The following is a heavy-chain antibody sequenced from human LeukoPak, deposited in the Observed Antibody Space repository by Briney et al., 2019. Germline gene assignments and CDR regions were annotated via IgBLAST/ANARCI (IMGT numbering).Heavy chain of an antibody. CDR1: GGSFSGYY. V-gene: IGHV4-34*01. D-gene: IGHD5-18*01. CDR3: ARLRLPPGQFDY. CDR2: INHSGST. J-gene: IGHJ4*02. Sequence: PSETLSLTCAVYGGSFSGYYWSWIRQPPGKGLEWIGEINHSGSTNYNPSLKSRVTISVDTSKNQFSLKLSSVTAADTAVYYCARLRLPPGQFDYWGQGTLVTVSS.